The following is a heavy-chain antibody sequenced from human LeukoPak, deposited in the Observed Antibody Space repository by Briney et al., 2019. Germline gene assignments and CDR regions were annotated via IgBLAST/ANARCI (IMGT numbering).Heavy chain of an antibody. Sequence: SETLSLTCIVSGGSFSGTTYYWGWIRQPPGKGLEWIGSIYYSGSTYYNPSLKSRVTISVDTSKNQFSLKLSSVTAADTAVYYCARCVDYDYVWGSYRLEYYFDYWGQGTLVTVSS. CDR3: ARCVDYDYVWGSYRLEYYFDY. J-gene: IGHJ4*02. CDR2: IYYSGST. D-gene: IGHD3-16*02. CDR1: GGSFSGTTYY. V-gene: IGHV4-39*01.